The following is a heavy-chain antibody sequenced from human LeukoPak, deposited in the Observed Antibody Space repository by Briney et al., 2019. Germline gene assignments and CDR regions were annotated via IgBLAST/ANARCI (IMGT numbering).Heavy chain of an antibody. CDR1: GGTFSSYA. CDR2: IIPIFGTA. CDR3: ARDSGSSSDYYYYMDV. Sequence: GASVKVSCKASGGTFSSYAISWVRQAPGQGLEWMGGIIPIFGTANYAQKFQGRVTITTDESTSTAYMELSSLRSEDTAVYHCARDSGSSSDYYYYMDVWGKGTTVTVSS. V-gene: IGHV1-69*05. J-gene: IGHJ6*03. D-gene: IGHD6-6*01.